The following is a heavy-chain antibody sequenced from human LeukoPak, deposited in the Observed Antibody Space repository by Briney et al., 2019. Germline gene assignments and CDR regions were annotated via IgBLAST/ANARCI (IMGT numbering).Heavy chain of an antibody. CDR3: ARARYSSGWHLDY. J-gene: IGHJ4*02. V-gene: IGHV3-20*04. CDR2: INWNGSGA. D-gene: IGHD6-19*01. Sequence: GGSLRLSCAASGFTFDDYGMSWVRQAPGKGLEWVSGINWNGSGAGYADSVKGRFTISRDNAKSSLYLQMNSLRAEDTAVYYCARARYSSGWHLDYWGQGTLVTVSS. CDR1: GFTFDDYG.